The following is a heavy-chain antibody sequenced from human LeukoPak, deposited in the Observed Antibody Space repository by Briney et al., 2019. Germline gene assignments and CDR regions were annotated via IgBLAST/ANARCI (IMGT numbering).Heavy chain of an antibody. CDR2: IYHSGST. CDR1: GYSISSGYY. V-gene: IGHV4-38-2*02. J-gene: IGHJ4*02. Sequence: SETLSLTCTVSGYSISSGYYWGWIRQPPRKGLEWIGSIYHSGSTDYNPSLKSRITISVDTSKNQFSLKLNSVTAADTAVYYCARESSGWSYDYWGQGTLVTVSS. CDR3: ARESSGWSYDY. D-gene: IGHD6-19*01.